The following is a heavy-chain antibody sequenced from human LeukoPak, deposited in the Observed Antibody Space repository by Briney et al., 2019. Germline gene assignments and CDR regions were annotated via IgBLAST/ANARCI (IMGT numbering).Heavy chain of an antibody. Sequence: ASVKVSCKTSGYTFSDYYMHWMRQAPGQGLEWMGWINPNNGATNYAQKFQGRVSMTGDTSISTAYMELSRLKSDDTAMYFCARGEYKYGHDHWGQGTLVTVSS. CDR2: INPNNGAT. CDR3: ARGEYKYGHDH. D-gene: IGHD5-18*01. CDR1: GYTFSDYY. J-gene: IGHJ5*02. V-gene: IGHV1-2*02.